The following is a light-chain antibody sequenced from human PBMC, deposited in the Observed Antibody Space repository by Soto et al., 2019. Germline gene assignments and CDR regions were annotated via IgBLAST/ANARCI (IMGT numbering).Light chain of an antibody. V-gene: IGKV3-20*01. CDR3: QQFGTSPLYT. Sequence: ESVLTQSQGTLSVSPGERVTLSCRASQTFGRTYLAWYQQKPGQSPRLLIYDASSRATGIPGRFSGSGSGTDFTLTISRLEPEDYAVYHCQQFGTSPLYTFGQGTKVEIK. CDR2: DAS. CDR1: QTFGRTY. J-gene: IGKJ2*01.